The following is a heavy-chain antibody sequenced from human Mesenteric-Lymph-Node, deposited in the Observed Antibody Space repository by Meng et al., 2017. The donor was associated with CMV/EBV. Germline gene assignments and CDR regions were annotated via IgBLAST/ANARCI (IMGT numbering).Heavy chain of an antibody. CDR3: ARGLGTPYGLGY. CDR1: GFTFSSYE. J-gene: IGHJ4*02. CDR2: ISSSGSTI. D-gene: IGHD3-16*01. Sequence: GGSLRLSCAASGFTFSSYEMNWVRQAPGKGLEWVSYISSSGSTIYYADSVKGRFTISRDNAKNSLYLQMNSLRAGDTAVYYCARGLGTPYGLGYWGQGTLVTVSS. V-gene: IGHV3-48*03.